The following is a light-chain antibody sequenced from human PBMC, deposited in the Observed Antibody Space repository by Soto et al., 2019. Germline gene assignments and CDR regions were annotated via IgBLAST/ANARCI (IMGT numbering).Light chain of an antibody. Sequence: QPVLTQPPSASGTPGQRVTISCSGSSSNIGSSYVYWYQQLPGTAPTLVIYSNNQRPSGVPDRFSGSKSGTSASLAISGLRSEDEADYYCATWDDSLSAWVFGGGTKLTVL. CDR2: SNN. CDR3: ATWDDSLSAWV. J-gene: IGLJ3*02. CDR1: SSNIGSSY. V-gene: IGLV1-47*02.